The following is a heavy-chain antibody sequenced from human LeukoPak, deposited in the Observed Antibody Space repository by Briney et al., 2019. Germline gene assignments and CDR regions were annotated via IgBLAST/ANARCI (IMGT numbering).Heavy chain of an antibody. J-gene: IGHJ3*02. CDR1: GFTFSSYA. Sequence: GGSLRLSCAASGFTFSSYAMSWVRQAPGQGLEWVSSISGTGGNTYYADSVKGRFTISRDNSENTLYLQMNSLRAEDTAVYYCAKVLLEDWNDDAFDIWGQGTMVTVSS. CDR2: ISGTGGNT. D-gene: IGHD1-1*01. V-gene: IGHV3-23*01. CDR3: AKVLLEDWNDDAFDI.